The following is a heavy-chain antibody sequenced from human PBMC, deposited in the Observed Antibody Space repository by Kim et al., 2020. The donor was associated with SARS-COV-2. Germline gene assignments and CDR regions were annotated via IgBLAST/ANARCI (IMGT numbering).Heavy chain of an antibody. V-gene: IGHV3-73*01. CDR3: IRYYYDSSGSGVY. J-gene: IGHJ4*02. Sequence: GSLRLSCAASGFTFSGSAMHWVRQASGKGLEWVGRIRSKANSYTTAYAASVKGRFTISRDDSENTAYLQMNSLKTEDTAVYYCIRYYYDSSGSGVYWGQGTLVTVSS. CDR1: GFTFSGSA. D-gene: IGHD3-22*01. CDR2: IRSKANSYTT.